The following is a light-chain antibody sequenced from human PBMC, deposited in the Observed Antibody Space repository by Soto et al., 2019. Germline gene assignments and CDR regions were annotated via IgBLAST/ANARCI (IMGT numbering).Light chain of an antibody. Sequence: EIVMTQSPATLSVSPGEGATLSCRPSQGLTTKLAWYQQKPGQAPRLLIYGASTRATGIPARFSGSESATEFTLTISSLQSEDFAVYYCQQYNTWPRTFGQGTKVEIK. V-gene: IGKV3-15*01. J-gene: IGKJ1*01. CDR1: QGLTTK. CDR3: QQYNTWPRT. CDR2: GAS.